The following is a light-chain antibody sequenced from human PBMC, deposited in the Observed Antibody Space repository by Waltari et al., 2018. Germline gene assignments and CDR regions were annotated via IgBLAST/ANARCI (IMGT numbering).Light chain of an antibody. CDR3: QQSYNTPWT. CDR1: QSISNV. CDR2: AGS. V-gene: IGKV1-39*01. J-gene: IGKJ1*01. Sequence: DIQMTQSPSSLSAHVGDSVTITCRAGQSISNVFNWYPQKPGKPPELLNYAGSTLPSGVPSRFSGSGSGTDFTLTISGLQPEDFVTYYCQQSYNTPWTFGQGTKVEIK.